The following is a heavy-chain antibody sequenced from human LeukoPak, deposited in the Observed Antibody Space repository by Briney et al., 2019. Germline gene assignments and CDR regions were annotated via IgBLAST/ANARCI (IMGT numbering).Heavy chain of an antibody. D-gene: IGHD2-15*01. Sequence: SETLSLTCTVSGGSVNSGSYFWSWIRQPPGKGLEWIGYIQNSARTNYNPSLESRVTISVDSSKDQFSLKLSSVTAADTAVYYCARDDGVARLDPWGQGTLVTVSS. V-gene: IGHV4-61*01. CDR1: GGSVNSGSYF. CDR2: IQNSART. CDR3: ARDDGVARLDP. J-gene: IGHJ5*02.